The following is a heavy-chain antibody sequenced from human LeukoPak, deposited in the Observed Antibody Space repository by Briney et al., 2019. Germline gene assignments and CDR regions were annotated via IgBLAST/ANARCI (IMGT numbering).Heavy chain of an antibody. V-gene: IGHV4-34*01. D-gene: IGHD6-6*01. J-gene: IGHJ3*01. CDR2: ISHSGST. CDR1: GGSLSGYI. Sequence: SETLSLTCAVYGGSLSGYIWSWIRQPPGKGLEYIGEISHSGSTTYNPSLKSRVTISKDTSKNQFSLKVISVTAADTAVYYCAXHEXGSSSAAFDSWGQGTMVIVSS. CDR3: AXHEXGSSSAAFDS.